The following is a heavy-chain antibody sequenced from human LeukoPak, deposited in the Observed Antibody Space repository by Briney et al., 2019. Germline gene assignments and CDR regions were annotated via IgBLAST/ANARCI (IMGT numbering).Heavy chain of an antibody. CDR3: ARELPYYYDSSGYYGYFDY. CDR2: IYYSGST. V-gene: IGHV4-59*12. J-gene: IGHJ4*02. D-gene: IGHD3-22*01. CDR1: GGSISSYY. Sequence: SETLSLTCTVSGGSISSYYWSWIRQPPGKGLEWIGYIYYSGSTNYNPSLKSRVTISVDTSKNQFSLKLSSVTAADTAVYYCARELPYYYDSSGYYGYFDYWGQGTLVTVSS.